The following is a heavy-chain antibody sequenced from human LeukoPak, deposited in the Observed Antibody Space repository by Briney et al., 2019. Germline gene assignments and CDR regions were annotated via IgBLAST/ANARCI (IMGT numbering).Heavy chain of an antibody. CDR3: ARDRSGYDGFDI. J-gene: IGHJ3*02. CDR2: IYSGDSA. D-gene: IGHD3-22*01. Sequence: GGSLRLSCAGSGSTVSSNYMSWVRQAPGKGLEWVSAIYSGDSAYYADSVKGRFTSSRHNSKDTLYLQMNSLRADDTAMYYCARDRSGYDGFDIWGQGTMVTVSS. CDR1: GSTVSSNY. V-gene: IGHV3-53*04.